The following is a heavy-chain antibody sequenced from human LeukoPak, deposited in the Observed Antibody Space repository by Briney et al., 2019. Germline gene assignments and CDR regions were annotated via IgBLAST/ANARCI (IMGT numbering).Heavy chain of an antibody. CDR2: IDHDGINT. CDR3: ARDLYYYDSSGYYGGSLGY. J-gene: IGHJ4*02. CDR1: GFTFSSSW. V-gene: IGHV3-74*01. Sequence: GGSLRLSCATSGFTFSSSWMHWVRQAPGKGLVWVSRIDHDGINTNYVDSVKGRFTISRDNAKNSLYLQMNSLRAEDTAVYYCARDLYYYDSSGYYGGSLGYWGQGTLVTVSS. D-gene: IGHD3-22*01.